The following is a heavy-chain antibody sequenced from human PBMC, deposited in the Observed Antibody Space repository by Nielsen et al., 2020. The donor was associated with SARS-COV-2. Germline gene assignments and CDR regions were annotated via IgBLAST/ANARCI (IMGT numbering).Heavy chain of an antibody. D-gene: IGHD1-26*01. Sequence: WIRQPPGKGLEWVSAISGSGGSTYYADSVKGRFTISRDNSKNTLYLQMNSLRAEDTAVYYCAKGRLYSGSILGYWGQGTLVTVSS. CDR3: AKGRLYSGSILGY. V-gene: IGHV3-23*01. CDR2: ISGSGGST. J-gene: IGHJ4*02.